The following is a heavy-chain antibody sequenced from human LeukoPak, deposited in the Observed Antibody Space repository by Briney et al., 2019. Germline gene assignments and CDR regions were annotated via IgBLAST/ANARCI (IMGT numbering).Heavy chain of an antibody. J-gene: IGHJ4*02. V-gene: IGHV3-74*01. Sequence: GGSLRLSCEASGFTFSSSWMHWVRQAPGKRLVWVSRISSDGSSSSYADSVKGRFTISRDNAKNTLSLQMNSLRAEDTAVYYCARSGGYGYDYWGQGTLVTVSS. CDR2: ISSDGSSS. D-gene: IGHD5-18*01. CDR3: ARSGGYGYDY. CDR1: GFTFSSSW.